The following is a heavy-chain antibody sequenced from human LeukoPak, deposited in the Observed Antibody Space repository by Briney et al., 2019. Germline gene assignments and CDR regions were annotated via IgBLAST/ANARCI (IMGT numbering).Heavy chain of an antibody. CDR1: GFTFSSYA. Sequence: GGSLRLSCAASGFTFSSYAMHWVRQAPGKGLEWVSAISGSGGSTYYADSVKGRFTISRDNSKNTLYLQMNSLRAEDTAVYYCVKGTKLRYFDYNWFDPWGQGTLVTVSS. D-gene: IGHD3-9*01. V-gene: IGHV3-23*01. J-gene: IGHJ5*02. CDR2: ISGSGGST. CDR3: VKGTKLRYFDYNWFDP.